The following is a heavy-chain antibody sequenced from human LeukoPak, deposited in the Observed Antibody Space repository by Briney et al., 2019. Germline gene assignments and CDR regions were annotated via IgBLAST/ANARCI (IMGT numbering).Heavy chain of an antibody. CDR2: INSDGSST. D-gene: IGHD3-22*01. V-gene: IGHV3-74*01. CDR3: ARAEYYYDSSGYVHFDY. Sequence: LTGGSLRLSCAASGFTFSSYWMHWVRQAPGKGLVWVSRINSDGSSTSYADSVKGRFTISRDNAKNTLYLQMNSLRAEDTVVYYCARAEYYYDSSGYVHFDYWGQGTLVTVSS. CDR1: GFTFSSYW. J-gene: IGHJ4*02.